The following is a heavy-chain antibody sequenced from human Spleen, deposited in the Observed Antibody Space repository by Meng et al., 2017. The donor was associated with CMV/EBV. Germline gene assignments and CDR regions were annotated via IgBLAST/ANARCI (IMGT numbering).Heavy chain of an antibody. Sequence: SETLSLTCAISGDSVSSNTAAWNWIRQSPSRGLEWLGRTYYRSKWYNDYAVSVKSRIIINPDTSKNHFTLQLNSVTPEDTAVYYCVRVTSSRGAFDIWGQGTMVTVSS. D-gene: IGHD6-13*01. J-gene: IGHJ3*02. CDR3: VRVTSSRGAFDI. CDR2: TYYRSKWYN. CDR1: GDSVSSNTAA. V-gene: IGHV6-1*01.